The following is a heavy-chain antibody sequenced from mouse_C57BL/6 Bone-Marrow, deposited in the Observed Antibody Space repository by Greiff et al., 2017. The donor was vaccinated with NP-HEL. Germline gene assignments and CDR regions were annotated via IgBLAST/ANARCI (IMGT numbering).Heavy chain of an antibody. J-gene: IGHJ4*01. V-gene: IGHV1-26*01. CDR3: ARERGSTTVPRDPSYAMDY. Sequence: EVQLQQSGPELVKPGASVKISCKASGYTFTDYYMNWVKQSHGKSLEWIGDINPNNGGTSYNQKFKGKATLTVDKSSSTAYMELRSLTSEDSAVYYCARERGSTTVPRDPSYAMDYWGQGTSVTVSS. CDR2: INPNNGGT. D-gene: IGHD1-1*01. CDR1: GYTFTDYY.